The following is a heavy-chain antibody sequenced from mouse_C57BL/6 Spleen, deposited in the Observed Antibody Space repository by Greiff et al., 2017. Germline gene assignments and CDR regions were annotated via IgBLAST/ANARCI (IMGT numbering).Heavy chain of an antibody. CDR2: IDPSDSYT. CDR3: ARWDHYGSSYY. CDR1: GYTFTSYW. J-gene: IGHJ2*01. D-gene: IGHD1-1*01. V-gene: IGHV1-69*01. Sequence: QVQLQQPGAELVMPGASVKLSCKASGYTFTSYWMHWVKQRPGQGLEWIGEIDPSDSYTNYNQKFKGKSTLTVDKSSSTAYMQLSSLTSEDSAVYYCARWDHYGSSYYWGQGTTLTVSS.